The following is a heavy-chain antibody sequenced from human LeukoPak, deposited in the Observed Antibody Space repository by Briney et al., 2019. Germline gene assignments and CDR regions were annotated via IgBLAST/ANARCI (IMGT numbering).Heavy chain of an antibody. V-gene: IGHV3-13*01. Sequence: GGSLRLSCAASGFTFRSYDMHWVRQVTGKGLEWVSAIGISGDTYYPNSVKGRFTISRENAKNSLYLQMNSLTAGDTAVYYCARGGIPVSGIDEIDYWGQGTLVTVSS. CDR2: IGISGDT. CDR1: GFTFRSYD. CDR3: ARGGIPVSGIDEIDY. J-gene: IGHJ4*02. D-gene: IGHD6-19*01.